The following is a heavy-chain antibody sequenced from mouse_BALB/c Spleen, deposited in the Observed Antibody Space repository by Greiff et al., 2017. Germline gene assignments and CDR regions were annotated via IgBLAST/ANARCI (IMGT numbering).Heavy chain of an antibody. CDR2: IDPANGNT. CDR1: GFNIKDTY. Sequence: EVHLVESGAELVKPGASVKLSCTASGFNIKDTYMHWVKQRPEQGLEWIGRIDPANGNTKYDPKFQGKATITADTSSNTAYLQLSSLTSEDTAVYYCARRYYYAMDYWGQGTSVTVSS. CDR3: ARRYYYAMDY. V-gene: IGHV14-3*02. J-gene: IGHJ4*01.